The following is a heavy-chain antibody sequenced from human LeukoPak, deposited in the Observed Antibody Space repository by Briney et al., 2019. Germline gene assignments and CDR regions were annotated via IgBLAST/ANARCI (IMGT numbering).Heavy chain of an antibody. CDR3: ARDPPRIAVAGTGDY. V-gene: IGHV1-18*01. D-gene: IGHD6-19*01. Sequence: ASVKVSCKTSGYTFTSYGISWVRQAPGQGLEWMGWISTYNCNTDYAQNLQGRVTMTKDTSTSTAYMELRSLRSDDTAVYYCARDPPRIAVAGTGDYWGQGTLVTVSS. CDR1: GYTFTSYG. CDR2: ISTYNCNT. J-gene: IGHJ4*02.